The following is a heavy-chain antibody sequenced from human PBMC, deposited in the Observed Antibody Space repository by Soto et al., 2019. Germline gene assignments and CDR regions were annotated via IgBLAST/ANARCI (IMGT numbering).Heavy chain of an antibody. D-gene: IGHD6-19*01. Sequence: ASVKVSCKASGYTFTGYYMHWVRQAPGQGLEWMGWINPNSGGTNYAQKFQGRVTMTRDTSISTAYMELSRLRSDDTAVCYCARAGGSGWHGTDAFDIWGQGTMVTVSS. J-gene: IGHJ3*02. V-gene: IGHV1-2*02. CDR1: GYTFTGYY. CDR2: INPNSGGT. CDR3: ARAGGSGWHGTDAFDI.